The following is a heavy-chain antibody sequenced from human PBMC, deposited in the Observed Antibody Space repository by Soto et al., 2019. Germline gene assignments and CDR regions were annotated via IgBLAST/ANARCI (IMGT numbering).Heavy chain of an antibody. V-gene: IGHV3-33*01. D-gene: IGHD2-21*02. CDR2: IWYDGSNK. Sequence: GGSLRLSCAASGFTFSSYGMHWVRQAPGKGLEWVAVIWYDGSNKYYADSVKGRFTISRDNSKNTLYLQMNSLRAEDTAVYYCASAPCGGDCYSLDYWGQGTLVTVSS. CDR1: GFTFSSYG. CDR3: ASAPCGGDCYSLDY. J-gene: IGHJ4*02.